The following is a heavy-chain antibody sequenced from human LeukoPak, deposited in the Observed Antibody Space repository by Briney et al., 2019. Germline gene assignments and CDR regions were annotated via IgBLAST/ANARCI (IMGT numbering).Heavy chain of an antibody. J-gene: IGHJ4*02. Sequence: SVKGWSTISRDNSKNTVYLQVNSLRAEDTAVYYCAKSPYDHWGQGTLVTVSS. V-gene: IGHV3-23*01. CDR3: AKSPYDH.